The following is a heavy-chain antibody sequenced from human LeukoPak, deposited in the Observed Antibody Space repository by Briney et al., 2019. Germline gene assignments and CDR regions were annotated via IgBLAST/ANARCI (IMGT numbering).Heavy chain of an antibody. J-gene: IGHJ4*02. CDR1: GGSISGNY. Sequence: SETLSLTCTVSGGSISGNYWSWIRQPLGKGLEWIGYIFYVGSTIYNPSLKSRVTISVDTSKSQFFLQLSSVTAADTAVYYCARIITGTVALDYWGQGTLVTVPS. D-gene: IGHD1-14*01. V-gene: IGHV4-59*08. CDR2: IFYVGST. CDR3: ARIITGTVALDY.